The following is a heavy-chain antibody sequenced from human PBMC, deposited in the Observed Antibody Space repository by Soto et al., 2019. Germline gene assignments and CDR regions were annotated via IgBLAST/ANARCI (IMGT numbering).Heavy chain of an antibody. CDR1: GYSFTGYW. CDR2: IDPSDSYT. J-gene: IGHJ5*02. Sequence: GESLKISCKGSGYSFTGYWISWVRQMPGKGLEWMGRIDPSDSYTNYSPSFQGHVTISADKSISTAYLQWSSLKASDTAMYYCARHHDPSSDYHGSGSYQGYYPGPWGQGTLVTVSS. D-gene: IGHD3-10*01. CDR3: ARHHDPSSDYHGSGSYQGYYPGP. V-gene: IGHV5-10-1*01.